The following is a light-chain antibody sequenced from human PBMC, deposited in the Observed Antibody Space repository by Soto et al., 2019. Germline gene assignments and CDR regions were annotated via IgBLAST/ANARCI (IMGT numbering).Light chain of an antibody. Sequence: QSALTQPASVSGSPGQSITISCTGTSSDVGNYNYVSWYQQYPGRVPKLLIYEVSNRPSGVSNRFSGSKSGNTASLTISGLQAEDEADYYCSSYTSSSTLDWVFGGGTQLTVL. J-gene: IGLJ3*02. V-gene: IGLV2-14*01. CDR1: SSDVGNYNY. CDR3: SSYTSSSTLDWV. CDR2: EVS.